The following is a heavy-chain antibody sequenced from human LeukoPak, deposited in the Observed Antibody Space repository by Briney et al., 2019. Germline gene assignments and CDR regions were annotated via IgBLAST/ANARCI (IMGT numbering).Heavy chain of an antibody. Sequence: GASVKVSCKASGYTFTSYGISWVRQAPGQGLEWMGWISAYNGNTNYAQKLQGRVTMTTDTSTSTAYMELRSLRSDDTAVYYCARDDIVVVPAALPTPRTGEHWGQGTLVTVSS. CDR3: ARDDIVVVPAALPTPRTGEH. CDR2: ISAYNGNT. J-gene: IGHJ1*01. CDR1: GYTFTSYG. D-gene: IGHD2-2*01. V-gene: IGHV1-18*01.